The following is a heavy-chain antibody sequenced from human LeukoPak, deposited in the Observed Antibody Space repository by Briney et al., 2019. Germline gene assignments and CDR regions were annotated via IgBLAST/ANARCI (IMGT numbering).Heavy chain of an antibody. D-gene: IGHD6-19*01. CDR2: ISSSSSYI. CDR1: GFTFSSYT. CDR3: ASLLNSGSYSIADY. J-gene: IGHJ4*02. V-gene: IGHV3-21*01. Sequence: GGSLRLSCAASGFTFSSYTINCVRQPPAKGVEWVSSISSSSSYIYYDDSVKSRFTISRDNAKNSLYLQMNSLRAEDTAVYYCASLLNSGSYSIADYWGQGTLVTVSS.